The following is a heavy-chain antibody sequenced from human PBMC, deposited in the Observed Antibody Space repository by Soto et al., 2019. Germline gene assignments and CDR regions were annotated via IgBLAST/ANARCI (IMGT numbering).Heavy chain of an antibody. Sequence: QVQLLESGPGLVKPSETLSLTCTVSGDSIGTTHSYWAWIRQSPGKGLEWIGNIHYSGSTYYMPSLRSRVTLSVYTSKTQFPLRLTSVTAEDTAVYYCARHEGNGNVWPLDYWGQGILVTVSS. D-gene: IGHD2-8*01. CDR1: GDSIGTTHSY. CDR3: ARHEGNGNVWPLDY. V-gene: IGHV4-39*01. CDR2: IHYSGST. J-gene: IGHJ4*02.